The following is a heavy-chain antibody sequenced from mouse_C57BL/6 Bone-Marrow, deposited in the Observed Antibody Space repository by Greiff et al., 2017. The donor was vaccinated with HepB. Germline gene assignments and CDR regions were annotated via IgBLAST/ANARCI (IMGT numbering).Heavy chain of an antibody. J-gene: IGHJ3*01. Sequence: QVQLQQSGAELARPGASVKLSCKASGYTFTSHGISWVKQRTGQGLEWIGEIYPRSGNTYYNEKFKGKATLTADKSSSTAYMELRSLTSEDSAVYFCARSGVYYYGSTWFAYWGQGTLVTVSA. CDR2: IYPRSGNT. CDR1: GYTFTSHG. D-gene: IGHD1-1*01. V-gene: IGHV1-81*01. CDR3: ARSGVYYYGSTWFAY.